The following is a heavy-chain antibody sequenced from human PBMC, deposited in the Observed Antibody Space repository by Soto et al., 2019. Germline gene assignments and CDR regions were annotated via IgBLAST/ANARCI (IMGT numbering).Heavy chain of an antibody. CDR1: GFTFSSYG. D-gene: IGHD3-22*01. Sequence: GGSLRLSCAASGFTFSSYGMHWVRQAPGKGLEWVAVISYDGSNKYYAYSVKGRFTISRDNSKNTLYLQMNSLRAEDTAVYYCAKSWRLRYYYYYGMDVWGQGTTVTVSS. CDR2: ISYDGSNK. CDR3: AKSWRLRYYYYYGMDV. J-gene: IGHJ6*02. V-gene: IGHV3-30*18.